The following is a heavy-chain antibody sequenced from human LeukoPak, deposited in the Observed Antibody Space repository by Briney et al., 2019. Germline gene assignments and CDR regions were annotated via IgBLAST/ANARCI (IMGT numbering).Heavy chain of an antibody. CDR3: ARGFDGLRLKGQYFDY. J-gene: IGHJ4*02. Sequence: GASVKVSCKASGGTFNNYAICWVRQAPGQGLEWMGGIIPIFGTPKYAQKFQGRVTITADESTSTAYMELSSLTSEDTAVYYCARGFDGLRLKGQYFDYWGQGTLVTVSS. V-gene: IGHV1-69*13. CDR2: IIPIFGTP. CDR1: GGTFNNYA. D-gene: IGHD5/OR15-5a*01.